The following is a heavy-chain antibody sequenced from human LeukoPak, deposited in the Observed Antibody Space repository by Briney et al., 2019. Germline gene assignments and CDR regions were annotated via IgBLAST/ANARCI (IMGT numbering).Heavy chain of an antibody. J-gene: IGHJ2*01. D-gene: IGHD3/OR15-3a*01. CDR2: IYYSGST. CDR1: GGSISSHY. V-gene: IGHV4-59*11. Sequence: SETLSLTCSVSGGSISSHYWSWIRQPPGKGLEWIGYIYYSGSTNYTPSLKSRVTMSVDTSKNQFSLKLNSVTAADTALYFCARDAGTGWYFDLWGRGTLVTVSS. CDR3: ARDAGTGWYFDL.